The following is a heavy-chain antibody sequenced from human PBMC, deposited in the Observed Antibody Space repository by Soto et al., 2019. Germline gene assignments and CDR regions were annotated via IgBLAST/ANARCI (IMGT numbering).Heavy chain of an antibody. Sequence: QVQLVESGGGVVQPGGSLRLSCVASGFTFNYYGIHWVRQAPGKGLEWVAVIWYDGTKKDYVDSVQGRFTVSRDNSRNTVHLQMNSLRADDTAICYCARDGSSTHLYYGLDVWGQGTLVAVSS. CDR2: IWYDGTKK. CDR1: GFTFNYYG. J-gene: IGHJ6*02. V-gene: IGHV3-33*01. CDR3: ARDGSSTHLYYGLDV. D-gene: IGHD1-26*01.